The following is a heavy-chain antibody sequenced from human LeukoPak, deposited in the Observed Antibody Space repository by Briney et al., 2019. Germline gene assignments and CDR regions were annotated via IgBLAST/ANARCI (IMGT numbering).Heavy chain of an antibody. CDR3: ARDRIFITGTTEPWFY. J-gene: IGHJ4*02. Sequence: ASVKVSCKASGYTFTSYGISWVRQAPGQGLEWMGWISAYNGNTNYAQKLQGRVTMTTDTSTSTAYMELRSLRSDDTAVYYCARDRIFITGTTEPWFYWGQGTLVTVSP. V-gene: IGHV1-18*01. CDR1: GYTFTSYG. D-gene: IGHD1-7*01. CDR2: ISAYNGNT.